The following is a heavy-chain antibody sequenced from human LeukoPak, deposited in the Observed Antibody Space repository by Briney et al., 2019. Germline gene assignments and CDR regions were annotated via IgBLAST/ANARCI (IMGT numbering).Heavy chain of an antibody. Sequence: ASVKVSCKASGYTFTSYGISWVRQAPGQGLEWMGWISAYNGNTNYAQKLQGRVTMTTDTSTSTAYMELRSLRSDDTAVYYCARGPVTIFGVATGYLDYWGQGTLVTVSS. D-gene: IGHD3-3*01. J-gene: IGHJ4*01. CDR1: GYTFTSYG. CDR3: ARGPVTIFGVATGYLDY. V-gene: IGHV1-18*01. CDR2: ISAYNGNT.